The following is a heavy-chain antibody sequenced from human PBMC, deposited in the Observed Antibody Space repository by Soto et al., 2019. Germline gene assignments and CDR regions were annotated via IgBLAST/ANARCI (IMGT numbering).Heavy chain of an antibody. V-gene: IGHV4-61*01. J-gene: IGHJ4*02. D-gene: IGHD3-10*01. Sequence: PSETLSLTCTVSGGSVSRGSYYWSWMRQPAGKGLGWIGDIYYSGSTNYNPSLKSRVTISVDTSKNPFSLKLSSVTAADTAVYYCARLGPPYYYGSAIDYWGQGTLVTVSS. CDR3: ARLGPPYYYGSAIDY. CDR1: GGSVSRGSYY. CDR2: IYYSGST.